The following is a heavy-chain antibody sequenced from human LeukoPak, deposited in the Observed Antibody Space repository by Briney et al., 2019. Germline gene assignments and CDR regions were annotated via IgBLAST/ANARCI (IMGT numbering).Heavy chain of an antibody. CDR3: AKDRWELRTNAFDI. D-gene: IGHD1-26*01. Sequence: GGSLRLSCAASGFTFSSYGMHWVRQAPGKGLEWVSAISGSGGSTYYADSVKGRFTISRDNSKNTLYLQMNSLRAEDTAVYYCAKDRWELRTNAFDIWGQGTMVTVSS. V-gene: IGHV3-23*01. CDR1: GFTFSSYG. CDR2: ISGSGGST. J-gene: IGHJ3*02.